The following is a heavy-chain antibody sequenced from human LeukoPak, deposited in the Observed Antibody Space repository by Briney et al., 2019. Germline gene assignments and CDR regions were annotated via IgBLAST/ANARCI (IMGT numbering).Heavy chain of an antibody. J-gene: IGHJ4*02. CDR2: INSDGSST. D-gene: IGHD2-2*01. CDR3: ARDLCSSTSCYVHLYYFDY. CDR1: GFTFSSYW. Sequence: GGSLRLSCAASGFTFSSYWMRWVRQAPGKGLVWVSRINSDGSSTSYADSVKGRFTISRDNAKNTLYLQMNSLRAEDTAVYYCARDLCSSTSCYVHLYYFDYWGQGTLVTVSS. V-gene: IGHV3-74*01.